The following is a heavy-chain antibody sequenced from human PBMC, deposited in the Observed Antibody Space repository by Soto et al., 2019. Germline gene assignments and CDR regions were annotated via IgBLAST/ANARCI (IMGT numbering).Heavy chain of an antibody. Sequence: GTLRLSCTASGFTFGDYAMSWFRQAPGKGLEWVGFIRSKAYGGTTEYAAPVKGRFTISRDDSKSIAYLQMNSLKTEDTAVYYCTRGNSDDAFDIWGQGTMVTVSS. CDR2: IRSKAYGGTT. CDR3: TRGNSDDAFDI. CDR1: GFTFGDYA. D-gene: IGHD1-26*01. V-gene: IGHV3-49*03. J-gene: IGHJ3*02.